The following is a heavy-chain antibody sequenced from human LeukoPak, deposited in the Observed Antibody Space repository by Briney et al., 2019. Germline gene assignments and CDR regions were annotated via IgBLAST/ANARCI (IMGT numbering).Heavy chain of an antibody. CDR3: AKGRILWFGEQSDFDY. D-gene: IGHD3-10*01. Sequence: GGSLRLSCAASGFTFTKYGMSWARQAPGKGLEWISTISDSGAYTYYADFVKGRLTVSRDNSKNMVFLEVNSLRAEDTATYSCAKGRILWFGEQSDFDYWGQGTLVTVSS. V-gene: IGHV3-23*01. CDR2: ISDSGAYT. J-gene: IGHJ4*02. CDR1: GFTFTKYG.